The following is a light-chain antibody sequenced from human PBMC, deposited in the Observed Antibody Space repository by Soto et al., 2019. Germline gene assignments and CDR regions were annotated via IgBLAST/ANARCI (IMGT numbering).Light chain of an antibody. Sequence: QSVLTQPASVSGSPGQSITISCTGTSSDVGSYNLVSWFQQHPGKAPKLMIYEGNKRPSGVSTRFSGSKSGNTASLTISGLQAEDEADYYCCSYAGSSTYAFGTGTKVTVL. CDR1: SSDVGSYNL. J-gene: IGLJ1*01. CDR2: EGN. V-gene: IGLV2-23*01. CDR3: CSYAGSSTYA.